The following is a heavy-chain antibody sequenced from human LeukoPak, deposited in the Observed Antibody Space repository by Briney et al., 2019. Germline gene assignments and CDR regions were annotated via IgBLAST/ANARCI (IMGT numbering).Heavy chain of an antibody. CDR2: IFYSGST. D-gene: IGHD4-17*01. V-gene: IGHV4-30-4*01. CDR1: GGSTSSGDFY. J-gene: IGHJ4*02. CDR3: ARCLTVARHFDY. Sequence: SETLSLTCTVSGGSTSSGDFYWSWIRQPPGKGLEWVGYIFYSGSTYSNPSLKSRVTISIDTSKNQFSLKLSSVTAADTAVYYCARCLTVARHFDYWGQGTLVTVCS.